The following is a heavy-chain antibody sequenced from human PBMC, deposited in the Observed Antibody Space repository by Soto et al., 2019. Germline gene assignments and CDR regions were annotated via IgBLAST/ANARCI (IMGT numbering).Heavy chain of an antibody. CDR2: IDPSDSYT. V-gene: IGHV5-10-1*01. D-gene: IGHD6-19*01. J-gene: IGHJ6*02. Sequence: PGESLKISCKGSGYSFTSYWISWVRQMPGKGLEWMGRIDPSDSYTNYSPSFQGHVTISADKSISTAYLQWSSLKASDTAMYYCASDEIAVPRWGTYYYYGMDVWGQGTTVTVSS. CDR1: GYSFTSYW. CDR3: ASDEIAVPRWGTYYYYGMDV.